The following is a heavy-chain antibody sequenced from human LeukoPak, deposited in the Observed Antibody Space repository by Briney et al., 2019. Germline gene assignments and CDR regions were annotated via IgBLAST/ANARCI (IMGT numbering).Heavy chain of an antibody. V-gene: IGHV4-34*01. Sequence: SETLSLTCAVYGGSFSGYYWTWIRQTPEKGLEWIGEMNPSGGTNYNPSLKSRVTIPVDTSKNQFSLELSSVTAADTAVYYCARGRQDVTMIVVVMTAVSYYLDVWGKGTTVTVS. CDR1: GGSFSGYY. J-gene: IGHJ6*03. CDR2: MNPSGGT. CDR3: ARGRQDVTMIVVVMTAVSYYLDV. D-gene: IGHD3-22*01.